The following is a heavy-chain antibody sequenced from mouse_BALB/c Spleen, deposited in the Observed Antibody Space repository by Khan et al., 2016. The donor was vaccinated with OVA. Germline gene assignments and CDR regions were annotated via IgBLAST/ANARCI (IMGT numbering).Heavy chain of an antibody. Sequence: VQLKQSGPGLVKPSQSLSLTCTVTGYSITSGYGWNWIRQFPGNKLEWMGYISYSGSNNYNPSPKSRISITRDTSKNQFFLQLNSVTTEDTATYYCARTARIKYWGQGTTLTVSS. CDR2: ISYSGSN. CDR3: ARTARIKY. D-gene: IGHD1-2*01. V-gene: IGHV3-2*02. J-gene: IGHJ2*01. CDR1: GYSITSGYG.